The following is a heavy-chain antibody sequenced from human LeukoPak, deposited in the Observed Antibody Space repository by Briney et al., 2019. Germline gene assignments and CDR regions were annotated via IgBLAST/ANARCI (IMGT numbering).Heavy chain of an antibody. CDR2: ITSSSTYI. J-gene: IGHJ5*02. V-gene: IGHV3-21*01. Sequence: PGGSLRLSCAASGFTFSTYSMNWVRQAPGKGLEWVSSITSSSTYIYYADSVKGRFAISRDNAKNSLHLQMNSLRAEDTAVYYCARDSSIQSLDPWGQGTLVTVSS. CDR3: ARDSSIQSLDP. D-gene: IGHD2-2*01. CDR1: GFTFSTYS.